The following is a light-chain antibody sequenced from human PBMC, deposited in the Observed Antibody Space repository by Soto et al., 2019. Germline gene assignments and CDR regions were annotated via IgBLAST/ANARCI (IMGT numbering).Light chain of an antibody. Sequence: EIVMTQSPGTLSLSPGERATLSCRASQSVSSSDLAWYQQKPGQAPRLLIYGASSRATGIPDRFSGSGSGIDFTLTISRLEPEEFAVYYCQQYGASRTFGQGTKVEI. CDR3: QQYGASRT. V-gene: IGKV3-20*01. CDR2: GAS. CDR1: QSVSSSD. J-gene: IGKJ1*01.